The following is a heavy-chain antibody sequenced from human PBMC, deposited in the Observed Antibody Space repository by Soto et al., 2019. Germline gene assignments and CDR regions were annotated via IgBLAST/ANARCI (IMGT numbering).Heavy chain of an antibody. Sequence: GGSMRLSSAASGFTVSNAWMSWVRKATGKGREWVGRIKSKTDGGTTDYAAPVKGRFTISRDDSKNTLYLQMNSLKTEDTAVYYCTTGRSSSSIYDYIWGSYPYYFYYMDVRGKGTTVTVSS. CDR3: TTGRSSSSIYDYIWGSYPYYFYYMDV. CDR1: GFTVSNAW. V-gene: IGHV3-15*01. D-gene: IGHD3-16*02. J-gene: IGHJ6*03. CDR2: IKSKTDGGTT.